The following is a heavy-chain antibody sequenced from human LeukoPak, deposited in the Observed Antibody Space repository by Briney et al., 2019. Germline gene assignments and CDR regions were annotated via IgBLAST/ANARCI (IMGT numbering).Heavy chain of an antibody. J-gene: IGHJ3*02. Sequence: SETLSLTCTVSGGSISSGDYYWSWIRQPPGKGLEWIGYIYYSGSTYYNPSLKSRVTISVDTSKNQFSLKLSSVTAADTAVYYCARDGAVSCSSTSCYKDAFDIWGQGTMVTVSS. CDR1: GGSISSGDYY. V-gene: IGHV4-30-4*01. CDR2: IYYSGST. CDR3: ARDGAVSCSSTSCYKDAFDI. D-gene: IGHD2-2*02.